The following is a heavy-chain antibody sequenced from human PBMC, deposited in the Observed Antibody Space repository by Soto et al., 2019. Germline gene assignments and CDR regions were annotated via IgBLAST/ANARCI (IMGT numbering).Heavy chain of an antibody. J-gene: IGHJ5*02. CDR2: INSDGSST. D-gene: IGHD6-13*01. CDR3: ARAQLGTGSSSWYVPYNWFDP. Sequence: PGGSLRLSCAASGFTFSSYWMHWVRQAPGKGLVWVSRINSDGSSTSYADSVKGRFTISRDNAKNTLYLQMNGLTAEDTAVYYCARAQLGTGSSSWYVPYNWFDPWGQGTLVTVSS. CDR1: GFTFSSYW. V-gene: IGHV3-74*01.